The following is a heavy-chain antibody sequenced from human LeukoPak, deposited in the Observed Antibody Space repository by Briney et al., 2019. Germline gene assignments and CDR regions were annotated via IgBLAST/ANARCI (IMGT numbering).Heavy chain of an antibody. V-gene: IGHV3-30*04. D-gene: IGHD4-23*01. CDR1: GSTFSNYA. Sequence: GRSLRLSCAASGSTFSNYAVHWVRQAPGKGLEWVAVISYDANNKYYADSVKGRFTISRDNSKNTLYLQMNSLRTEDTAVYYCARDVRASYGGVGWFDYWGQGTLVTVSS. CDR2: ISYDANNK. J-gene: IGHJ4*02. CDR3: ARDVRASYGGVGWFDY.